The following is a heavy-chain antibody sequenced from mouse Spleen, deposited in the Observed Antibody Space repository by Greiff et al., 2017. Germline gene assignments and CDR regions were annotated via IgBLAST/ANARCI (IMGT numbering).Heavy chain of an antibody. V-gene: IGHV1-22*01. CDR2: INPNNGGT. D-gene: IGHD1-1*01. CDR3: ARDDGSSPYYFDY. CDR1: GYTFTDYN. J-gene: IGHJ2*01. Sequence: EVQLQQSGPELVKPGASVKMSCKASGYTFTDYNMHWVKQSHGKSLEWIGYINPNNGGTSYNQKFKGKATLTANKSSSTAYMELRSLTSEESAVYYCARDDGSSPYYFDYWGQGTTLTVSS.